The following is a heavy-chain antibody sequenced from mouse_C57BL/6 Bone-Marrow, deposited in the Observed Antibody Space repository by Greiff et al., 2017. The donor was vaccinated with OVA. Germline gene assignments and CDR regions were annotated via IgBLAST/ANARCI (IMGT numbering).Heavy chain of an antibody. Sequence: QVQLKESGAELVKPGASVKISCKASGYAFSSYWMNWVKQRPGKGLEWIGQIYPGDGDTNYNGKFKGKATLTADKSSSTAYMQLSSLTSEDSAVYFCARSFYYYGSSPYYFDYWGQGTTLTVSS. V-gene: IGHV1-80*01. CDR2: IYPGDGDT. D-gene: IGHD1-1*01. CDR1: GYAFSSYW. CDR3: ARSFYYYGSSPYYFDY. J-gene: IGHJ2*01.